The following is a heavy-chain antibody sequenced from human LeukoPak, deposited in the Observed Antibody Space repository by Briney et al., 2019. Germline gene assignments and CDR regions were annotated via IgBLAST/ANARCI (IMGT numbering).Heavy chain of an antibody. Sequence: PSETLSLTCTVSGGSISSSSYYWGWIRQPPGKGLEWIGSIYYSGSTYYNPSLKSRVTISVDTSKNQFSLKLSSVTAADTAVYYCARQLYYYDSSGYYWGDYYYMDVWGKGTTVTVS. D-gene: IGHD3-22*01. CDR2: IYYSGST. CDR1: GGSISSSSYY. CDR3: ARQLYYYDSSGYYWGDYYYMDV. V-gene: IGHV4-39*01. J-gene: IGHJ6*03.